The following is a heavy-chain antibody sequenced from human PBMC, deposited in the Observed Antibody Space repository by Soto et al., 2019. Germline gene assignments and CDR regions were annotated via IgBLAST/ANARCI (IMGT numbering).Heavy chain of an antibody. D-gene: IGHD2-2*01. J-gene: IGHJ4*01. CDR3: ARDGESSSSSDFDF. CDR1: GFTFGYYN. Sequence: PGGSLRLSCAASGFTFGYYNMHWVRQAPGKGLEWVSFVRSSGDDTYYADSVKGRFTISRDSAKDSLYLQMNSLREEDTAVYYCARDGESSSSSDFDFWGQGALVTVSS. V-gene: IGHV3-48*02. CDR2: VRSSGDDT.